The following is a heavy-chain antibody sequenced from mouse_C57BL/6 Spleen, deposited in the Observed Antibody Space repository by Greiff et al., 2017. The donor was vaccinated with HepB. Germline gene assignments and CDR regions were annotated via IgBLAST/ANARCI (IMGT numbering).Heavy chain of an antibody. J-gene: IGHJ1*03. Sequence: EVKLMESGGGLVKPGGSLKLSCAASGFTFSDYGMHWVRQAPEKGLEWVAYISSGSSTIYYADTVKGRFTISRDNAKNTLFLQMTSLRSEDTAMYYCARSYYVPHWYFDVWGTGTTVTVSS. CDR2: ISSGSSTI. D-gene: IGHD1-1*01. V-gene: IGHV5-17*01. CDR3: ARSYYVPHWYFDV. CDR1: GFTFSDYG.